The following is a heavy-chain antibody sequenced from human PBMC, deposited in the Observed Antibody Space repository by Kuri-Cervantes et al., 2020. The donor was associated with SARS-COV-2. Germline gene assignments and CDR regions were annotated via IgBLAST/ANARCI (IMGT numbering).Heavy chain of an antibody. D-gene: IGHD7-27*01. Sequence: GSLRLSCAVSGYSISSGYYWGWIRQPPGKGLEWIGSIYHSGSTYYNPSLKSRVTISVDTSKNQFSLKLSSVTAADTAVYYCARRLVNWGGASDIWGQGTMVTVSS. CDR1: GYSISSGYY. CDR2: IYHSGST. J-gene: IGHJ3*02. CDR3: ARRLVNWGGASDI. V-gene: IGHV4-38-2*01.